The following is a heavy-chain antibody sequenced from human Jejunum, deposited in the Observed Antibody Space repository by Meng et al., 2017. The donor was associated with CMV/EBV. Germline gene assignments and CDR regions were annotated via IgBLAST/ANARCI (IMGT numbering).Heavy chain of an antibody. D-gene: IGHD6-19*01. CDR1: GDSLSNSRHF. V-gene: IGHV4-39*07. Sequence: QLQLQGAGPGLVKPSETLSLTCTVSGDSLSNSRHFWGWIRQPPGKGLEWIANIDYTGTTYYNPSLKSRVTISRDTSKNQFSLKLNSVTAADTAVYYCARVPPSGNYRFDYWGQGTLVTVSS. J-gene: IGHJ4*02. CDR3: ARVPPSGNYRFDY. CDR2: IDYTGTT.